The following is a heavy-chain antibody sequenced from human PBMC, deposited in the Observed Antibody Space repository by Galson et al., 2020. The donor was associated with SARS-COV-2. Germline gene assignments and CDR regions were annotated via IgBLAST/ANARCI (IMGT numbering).Heavy chain of an antibody. J-gene: IGHJ4*02. V-gene: IGHV3-48*03. D-gene: IGHD3-10*01. Sequence: TGGTLRLSCSASGFTFSSYEMNWVRQAPGKGLEWLSYISGSGSTIYYADSVKGRFTISRDNAKNSLYLQMNSLRAEDTAVYYCAGGRGWFGEVASCFDFWGEGTLVTVSS. CDR2: ISGSGSTI. CDR3: AGGRGWFGEVASCFDF. CDR1: GFTFSSYE.